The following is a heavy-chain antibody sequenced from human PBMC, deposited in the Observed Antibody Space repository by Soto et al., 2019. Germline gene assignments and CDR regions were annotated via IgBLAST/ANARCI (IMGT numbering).Heavy chain of an antibody. V-gene: IGHV4-59*01. J-gene: IGHJ5*02. D-gene: IGHD6-19*01. CDR2: IYYSGST. CDR3: ARDQQVAVAPRRSYNWFDP. CDR1: GGSISSYY. Sequence: SETLSLTCTVSGGSISSYYWSWIRQPPGKGLEWIGYIYYSGSTNYNPSLKSRVTISVDTSKNQFSLKLSSVTAADTAVYYCARDQQVAVAPRRSYNWFDPWGQGTLVTVSS.